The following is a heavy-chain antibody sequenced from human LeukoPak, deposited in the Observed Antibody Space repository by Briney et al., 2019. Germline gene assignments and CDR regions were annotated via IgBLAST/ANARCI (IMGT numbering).Heavy chain of an antibody. D-gene: IGHD5-18*01. CDR2: KYYSGST. Sequence: SETLSLTCDVSGVSINTCCYYWTWIRQPPGKGLEWIGYKYYSGSTRYNSSLRSRLTVSLDTSKNQFSLRLTSVTAADTAVYYCARGRSYGFDFDSRGPGTLVIVSS. J-gene: IGHJ4*02. V-gene: IGHV4-61*01. CDR3: ARGRSYGFDFDS. CDR1: GVSINTCCYY.